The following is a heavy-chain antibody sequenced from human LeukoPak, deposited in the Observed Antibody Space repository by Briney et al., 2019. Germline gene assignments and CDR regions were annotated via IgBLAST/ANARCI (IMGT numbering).Heavy chain of an antibody. CDR1: GFTFSSYS. CDR3: ARDRSGYSDY. CDR2: ISSSSSYI. D-gene: IGHD2-15*01. Sequence: GGSLRLSCAASGFTFSSYSMNWVRQAPGKGLEWVSSISSSSSYIYYADSVKGRFTISRDNAKNSLYLQMNTLRAEDTALYYCARDRSGYSDYWGQGTLVTVSS. J-gene: IGHJ4*02. V-gene: IGHV3-21*04.